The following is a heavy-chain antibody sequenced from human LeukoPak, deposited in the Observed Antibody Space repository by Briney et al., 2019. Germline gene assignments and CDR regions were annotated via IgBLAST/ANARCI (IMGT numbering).Heavy chain of an antibody. D-gene: IGHD3-22*01. CDR3: ARLSYYYDSSGYYRTTFDY. CDR1: GGSISSGGYY. V-gene: IGHV4-31*03. CDR2: IHYRGST. J-gene: IGHJ4*02. Sequence: SETLSLTCTVSGGSISSGGYYWSWIRQHPGKGLEWIGYIHYRGSTYYNPSLKSRVTISVDTSKNQFSLKLSSVTAADTAVYYCARLSYYYDSSGYYRTTFDYWGQGTLVTVSS.